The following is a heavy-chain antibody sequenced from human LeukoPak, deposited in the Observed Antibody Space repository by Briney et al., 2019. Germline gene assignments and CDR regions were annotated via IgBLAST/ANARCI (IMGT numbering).Heavy chain of an antibody. Sequence: PSETLSLTCTVSGGSISSYYWSWIRQPAGKGLEWIGRIYTSGSTNYNPSLKSRVTMSVDTSKNQFSLKLSSVTAADTAVYYCAREIITMVRGVFGNWFDPWGQGTLVTVSS. V-gene: IGHV4-4*07. CDR1: GGSISSYY. CDR2: IYTSGST. CDR3: AREIITMVRGVFGNWFDP. J-gene: IGHJ5*02. D-gene: IGHD3-10*01.